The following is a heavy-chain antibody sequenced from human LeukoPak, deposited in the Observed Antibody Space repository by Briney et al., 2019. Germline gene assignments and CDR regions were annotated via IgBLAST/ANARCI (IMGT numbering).Heavy chain of an antibody. J-gene: IGHJ4*02. Sequence: SETLSLTCTVSGGSISSGGYYWSWIRQPPGKGLEWIGYIYHSGSTYYNPSLKSRVTISVDRSKNQFSLKLSSVTAADTAVYYCAREEEASSWYWYDYWGQGTLVTVSS. CDR2: IYHSGST. V-gene: IGHV4-30-2*01. CDR3: AREEEASSWYWYDY. D-gene: IGHD6-13*01. CDR1: GGSISSGGYY.